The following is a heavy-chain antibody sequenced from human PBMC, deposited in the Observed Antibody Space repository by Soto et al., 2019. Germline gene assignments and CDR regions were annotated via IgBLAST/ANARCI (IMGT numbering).Heavy chain of an antibody. CDR1: GLTFITYS. V-gene: IGHV3-21*01. D-gene: IGHD3-22*01. CDR3: VRDVNYYDSSGHRDY. CDR2: ISSTSTYI. J-gene: IGHJ4*02. Sequence: EVQLVESGGGLVKPGGSLRLSCAASGLTFITYSMHWVRKPPGKALEWVSSISSTSTYIYYADSVKGRFTISRDNAKNSLYLQMNSLRGEDTAVYYCVRDVNYYDSSGHRDYWGQGTLVTVSS.